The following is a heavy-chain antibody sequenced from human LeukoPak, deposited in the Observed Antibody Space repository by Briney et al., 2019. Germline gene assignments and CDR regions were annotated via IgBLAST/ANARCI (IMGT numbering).Heavy chain of an antibody. J-gene: IGHJ4*02. D-gene: IGHD3-10*01. CDR3: GRHFPEAGRDEQPLEY. CDR2: ICFSRTT. Sequence: SETLSLTCTVSGGSISSSDSYWAWVRQPPGKGLEWIGSICFSRTTYYNPSLKSRVTMSIDTSKNHFSLKVASVTAADTAVYYCGRHFPEAGRDEQPLEYWGQGSLFTVSS. V-gene: IGHV4-39*01. CDR1: GGSISSSDSY.